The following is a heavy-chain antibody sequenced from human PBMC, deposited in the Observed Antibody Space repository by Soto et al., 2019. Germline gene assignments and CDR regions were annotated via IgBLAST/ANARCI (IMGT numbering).Heavy chain of an antibody. Sequence: DVQLVESGGGLVKPGGSPRLSCAASGFTFSNFGVNWVRQAPGKGLEWLSSISGSGNYIYNADSVKGRFTISRDNAKNSLYLQMNSLRAEDTAVYYCARHTSRDYNYYYGMDVWGQGTTVTVSS. D-gene: IGHD3-10*01. CDR3: ARHTSRDYNYYYGMDV. CDR1: GFTFSNFG. CDR2: ISGSGNYI. V-gene: IGHV3-21*02. J-gene: IGHJ6*02.